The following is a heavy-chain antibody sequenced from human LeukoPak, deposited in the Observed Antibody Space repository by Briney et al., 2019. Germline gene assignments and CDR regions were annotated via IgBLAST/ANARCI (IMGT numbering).Heavy chain of an antibody. CDR3: ARVRNWGPLGY. CDR1: GGSISSGDYY. CDR2: IYYSGST. V-gene: IGHV4-30-4*08. Sequence: SETLSLTCTVSGGSISSGDYYWSWIRQPPGKGLEWIGYIYYSGSTYYNPSLKSRVTISVDTSKNQFSLKLSSVTAADTAVYYCARVRNWGPLGYWGQGTLVTVSS. D-gene: IGHD7-27*01. J-gene: IGHJ4*02.